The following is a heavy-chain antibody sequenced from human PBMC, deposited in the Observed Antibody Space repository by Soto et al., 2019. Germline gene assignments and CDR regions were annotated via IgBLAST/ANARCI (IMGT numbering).Heavy chain of an antibody. CDR2: ISSSSSYI. V-gene: IGHV3-21*01. CDR3: ARVRVAGVSGSHDAFDI. J-gene: IGHJ3*02. CDR1: GFTFSSYS. Sequence: GGSLRLSCAASGFTFSSYSMNWVRQAPGKGLEWVSSISSSSSYIYYADSVKGRFTISRNNAKNSLYLQMTSLRAEDTAVYYCARVRVAGVSGSHDAFDIWGQGTMVTVSS. D-gene: IGHD3-10*01.